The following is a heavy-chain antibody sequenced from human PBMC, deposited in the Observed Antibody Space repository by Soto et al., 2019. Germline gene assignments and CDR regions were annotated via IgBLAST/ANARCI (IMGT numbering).Heavy chain of an antibody. CDR3: ARIPRYSGSYAPIDY. CDR2: IDWDDDK. D-gene: IGHD1-26*01. Sequence: SGPTLVNPTHTLTLTCTFSGFSLSTSGMCVSWIRQPPGKALEWLALIDWDDDKYYSTSLKTRLTISKDTSKNQVVLTMTNMDPVDTATYYCARIPRYSGSYAPIDYWGQGTLVTVSS. J-gene: IGHJ4*02. V-gene: IGHV2-70*01. CDR1: GFSLSTSGMC.